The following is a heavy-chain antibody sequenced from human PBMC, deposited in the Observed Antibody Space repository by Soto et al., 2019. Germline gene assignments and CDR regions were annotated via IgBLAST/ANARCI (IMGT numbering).Heavy chain of an antibody. J-gene: IGHJ3*02. CDR1: GFTVSSNY. V-gene: IGHV3-53*01. D-gene: IGHD6-6*01. CDR2: IYSGGST. Sequence: SLRLSCAASGFTVSSNYMSWVRQAPGKGLEWVSVIYSGGSTYYADSVKGRFTISRDNSKNTLYLQMNSLRAEDTAVYYCARPQSSTIDAFDIWGQGTMVTVSS. CDR3: ARPQSSTIDAFDI.